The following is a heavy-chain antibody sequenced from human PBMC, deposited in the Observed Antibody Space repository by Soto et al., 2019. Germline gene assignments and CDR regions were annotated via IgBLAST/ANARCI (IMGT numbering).Heavy chain of an antibody. D-gene: IGHD3-22*01. CDR1: GFTFSSYA. J-gene: IGHJ4*02. Sequence: GSLRLSCAASGFTFSSYAMSWVRQAPGKGLEWVSAISGSGGSTYYADSVKGRFTISRDNSKNTLYLQMNSLRAEDTAVYYCANFGALYYYDSSGYYPTPYYFDYWGQGT. CDR2: ISGSGGST. V-gene: IGHV3-23*01. CDR3: ANFGALYYYDSSGYYPTPYYFDY.